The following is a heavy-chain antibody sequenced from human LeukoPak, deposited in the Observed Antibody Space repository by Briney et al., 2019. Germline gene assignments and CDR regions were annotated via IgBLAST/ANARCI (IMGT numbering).Heavy chain of an antibody. J-gene: IGHJ4*01. D-gene: IGHD3-10*01. CDR3: ANLTSVDF. Sequence: GGSLRLSCAASGFAFSTCAMSWVRQAPGKGLEWVSTISGSGSSTYYADSVKGRFTISRDNSKNTLYLQMNSLRAEDTAVYYCANLTSVDFWGHGTLVTVSS. CDR1: GFAFSTCA. V-gene: IGHV3-23*01. CDR2: ISGSGSST.